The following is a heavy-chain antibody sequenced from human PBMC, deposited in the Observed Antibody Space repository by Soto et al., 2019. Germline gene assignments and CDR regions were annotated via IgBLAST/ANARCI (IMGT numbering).Heavy chain of an antibody. CDR1: GGTFSSYA. V-gene: IGHV1-69*13. Sequence: GASVKVSCKASGGTFSSYAISWVRQAPGQGLEWMGGIIPIFGTANYAQKFQGRVTITADESTSTAYMELSSLRSEDTAVYYCARSRNYYDSSGPLSDYWGQGTLVTVSS. CDR3: ARSRNYYDSSGPLSDY. J-gene: IGHJ4*02. D-gene: IGHD3-22*01. CDR2: IIPIFGTA.